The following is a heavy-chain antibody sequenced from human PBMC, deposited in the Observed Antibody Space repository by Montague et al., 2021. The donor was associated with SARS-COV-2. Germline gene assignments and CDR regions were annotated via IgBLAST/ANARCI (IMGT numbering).Heavy chain of an antibody. V-gene: IGHV4-39*01. J-gene: IGHJ5*02. D-gene: IGHD3-10*01. CDR1: GGSISSSSYY. Sequence: SQSLSLACTVSGGSISSSSYYWGWIRQPPGKGLEWIGSIYYSGSTYYNPSLKSRVTISVDTSKNQFSLKLSSVTAADTAVYYCARQGRISMVRSNWFDPWGQGTLVTVSS. CDR3: ARQGRISMVRSNWFDP. CDR2: IYYSGST.